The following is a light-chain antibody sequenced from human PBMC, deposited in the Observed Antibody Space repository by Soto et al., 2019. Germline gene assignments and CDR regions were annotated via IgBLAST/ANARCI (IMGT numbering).Light chain of an antibody. CDR3: RTWDNSLSAYV. Sequence: QSVLTQPPSVSAAPGQKVTISCSGSGSNIGNNFVSWYQQFPGTAPKLLIYDNNKRPSGNPDRFSGSKSGTSATLGITGLQTGDEADYYCRTWDNSLSAYVFGAGTKVTVL. CDR1: GSNIGNNF. CDR2: DNN. V-gene: IGLV1-51*01. J-gene: IGLJ1*01.